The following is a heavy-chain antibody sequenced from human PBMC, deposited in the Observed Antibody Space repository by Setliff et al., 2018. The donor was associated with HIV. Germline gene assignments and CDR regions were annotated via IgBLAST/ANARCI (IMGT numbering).Heavy chain of an antibody. J-gene: IGHJ5*02. CDR2: IDYTGRT. D-gene: IGHD1-1*01. CDR3: ARVERSAYNFDQ. Sequence: PSETLSLTCTVSGSSIRSSGHWWSWIRQHPVKGLEWIGTIDYTGRTSYNPSLSSRTIMSVDTTKNQYSLSLKSVRAEDTALYYCARVERSAYNFDQWGQGTLVTVSS. V-gene: IGHV4-31*03. CDR1: GSSIRSSGHW.